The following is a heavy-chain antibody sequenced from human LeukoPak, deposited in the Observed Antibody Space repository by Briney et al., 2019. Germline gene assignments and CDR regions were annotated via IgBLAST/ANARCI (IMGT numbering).Heavy chain of an antibody. V-gene: IGHV1-69*13. CDR1: GGTFSSYA. CDR2: IIPIFGTA. D-gene: IGHD3-22*01. Sequence: SVKVSCKASGGTFSSYAISWVRQAPGQGLAWMGGIIPIFGTANYAQKFQGRVTITADESTSTAYMELSSLRSEDTAVYYCARDPGVTYYYDSSGYHHFDYWGQGTLVTVSS. J-gene: IGHJ4*02. CDR3: ARDPGVTYYYDSSGYHHFDY.